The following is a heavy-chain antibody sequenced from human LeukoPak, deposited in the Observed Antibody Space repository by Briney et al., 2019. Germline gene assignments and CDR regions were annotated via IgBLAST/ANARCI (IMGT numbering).Heavy chain of an antibody. J-gene: IGHJ4*02. CDR2: INHSGST. CDR1: GGSFSGYY. V-gene: IGHV4-34*01. Sequence: SETLSLTCAVYGGSFSGYYWSWIRQPPGKGLEWIREINHSGSTNYNPSLKSRVTISVDTSKNQFSLKLSSVTAADTAVYYCARGVPYYCDSSGYYRENFDYWGQGTLVTVSS. CDR3: ARGVPYYCDSSGYYRENFDY. D-gene: IGHD3-22*01.